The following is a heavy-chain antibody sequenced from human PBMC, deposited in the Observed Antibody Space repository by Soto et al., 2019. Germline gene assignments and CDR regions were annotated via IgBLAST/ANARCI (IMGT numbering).Heavy chain of an antibody. Sequence: QVQLVQSGAEVKKPGASVKVSCKASGYTFTSYDINWVRQATGQGLEWMGWMNPNSGNTGYAQKFQGRVTMTRNTYIHTAXMELSSLRSEDTAVYYCARAFTIFGVVIIGYWFDPWGQGTLVTVSS. D-gene: IGHD3-3*01. CDR2: MNPNSGNT. CDR1: GYTFTSYD. CDR3: ARAFTIFGVVIIGYWFDP. J-gene: IGHJ5*02. V-gene: IGHV1-8*01.